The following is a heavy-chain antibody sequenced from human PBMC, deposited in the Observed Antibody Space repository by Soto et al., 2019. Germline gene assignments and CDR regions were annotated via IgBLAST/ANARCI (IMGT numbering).Heavy chain of an antibody. D-gene: IGHD6-19*01. J-gene: IGHJ4*02. CDR3: ARDRLGISVTGGGFDS. V-gene: IGHV1-18*01. Sequence: QVQLVQSGGEVKKPGASVKVSCKASGYTFSNFGLSWVRQAPGQGLELMGWISPYNGNTNYAQKLQGRLTMTTDTSTRTAYMELSSLRSDDTAVYYCARDRLGISVTGGGFDSWGQGTLVTVSS. CDR1: GYTFSNFG. CDR2: ISPYNGNT.